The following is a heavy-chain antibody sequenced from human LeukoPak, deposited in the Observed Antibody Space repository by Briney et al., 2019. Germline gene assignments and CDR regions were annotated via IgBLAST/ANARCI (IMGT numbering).Heavy chain of an antibody. CDR1: GGSIRNPY. CDR3: ARAFGVITTDAFDI. D-gene: IGHD3-22*01. CDR2: IYYSGST. V-gene: IGHV4-59*08. Sequence: PSETLSLTCSVSGGSIRNPYWSWIRQPPGKGLQWIGYIYYSGSTDYNPSLKSRVTISLDMSKNQFSLNLSSVTAADTAVYYCARAFGVITTDAFDIWGQGTMVTVSS. J-gene: IGHJ3*02.